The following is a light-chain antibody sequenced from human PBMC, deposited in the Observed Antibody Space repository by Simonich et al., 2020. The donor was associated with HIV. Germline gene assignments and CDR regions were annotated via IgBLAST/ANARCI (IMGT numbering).Light chain of an antibody. J-gene: IGLJ1*01. V-gene: IGLV1-40*01. CDR3: AAWDDSLNGYV. Sequence: QSVLTQPPSVSGAPGQRVTLSCTGSSYNIGAGYDVHWYQQLPGTAPKLLRKCNSNRPTGVPDRFTGSKSGNSAALAIRGIHAEDDADYYCAAWDDSLNGYVFGTGTKVTV. CDR1: SYNIGAGYD. CDR2: CNS.